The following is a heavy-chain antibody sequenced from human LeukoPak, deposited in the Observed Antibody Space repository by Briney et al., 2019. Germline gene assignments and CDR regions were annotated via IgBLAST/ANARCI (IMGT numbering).Heavy chain of an antibody. J-gene: IGHJ4*02. Sequence: GGSLRLSCAASGFTFTDYYMSWIRQAPGKGLEWVSYISVSGTTMYYVDSVKGRFTLSRDNAKNSLYLQMNSLRAEDTAVYYCARVGRLQYGDYVAFDYWGQGALDTVSS. V-gene: IGHV3-11*01. CDR3: ARVGRLQYGDYVAFDY. CDR1: GFTFTDYY. D-gene: IGHD4-17*01. CDR2: ISVSGTTM.